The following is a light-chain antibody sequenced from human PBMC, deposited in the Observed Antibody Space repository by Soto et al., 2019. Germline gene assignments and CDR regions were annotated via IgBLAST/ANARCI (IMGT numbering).Light chain of an antibody. CDR3: TSYTTSSTLV. CDR2: EVS. J-gene: IGLJ3*02. Sequence: QSALTQPASVSGSTGESITISCTGTSNDIGTYRYVSWYQQHPGKVPKLIIFEVSDRPSGVSHRFSGSKSGNTASLTISGIQAEDEADYYCTSYTTSSTLVFGGGTKLTV. CDR1: SNDIGTYRY. V-gene: IGLV2-14*01.